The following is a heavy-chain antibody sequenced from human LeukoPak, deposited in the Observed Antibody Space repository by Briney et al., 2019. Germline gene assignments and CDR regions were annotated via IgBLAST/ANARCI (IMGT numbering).Heavy chain of an antibody. J-gene: IGHJ4*02. CDR3: AKDLGSPRGDY. D-gene: IGHD3-16*01. V-gene: IGHV3-23*01. CDR1: GFTFDDYA. CDR2: IGGSGSNT. Sequence: TGGSLRLSCAASGFTFDDYAMHWVRQAPGKGLEWVSGIGGSGSNTYYADSVKGRFTISRDNSKNTLYLQLNSLRAEDTAVYYCAKDLGSPRGDYWGQGTLVTVSS.